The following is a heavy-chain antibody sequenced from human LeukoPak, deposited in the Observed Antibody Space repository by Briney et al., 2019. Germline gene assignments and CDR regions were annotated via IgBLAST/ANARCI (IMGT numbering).Heavy chain of an antibody. CDR1: GFSFSDHW. V-gene: IGHV3-7*01. Sequence: GGSLRLSCEASGFSFSDHWMGWVRQAPGKGLECVANIKHDGSGKEYVDSVKGRFTISRDNAKNSVYLEMGSLRAEDTAVYYCAKWRWRQSEYEDWGQGTLVTVSS. CDR3: AKWRWRQSEYED. D-gene: IGHD5-24*01. J-gene: IGHJ4*02. CDR2: IKHDGSGK.